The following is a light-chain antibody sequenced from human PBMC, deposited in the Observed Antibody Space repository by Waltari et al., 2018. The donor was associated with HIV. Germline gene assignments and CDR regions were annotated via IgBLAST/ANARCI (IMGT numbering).Light chain of an antibody. J-gene: IGLJ1*01. CDR2: RNN. V-gene: IGLV1-44*01. CDR3: AAWDDSLNGYV. Sequence: QSVLTQPPSASGTPGQRITISCSGSSSDIGSNTVNWLQQLPGTAPKLLIYRNNQRPSGVPDRFSGSKSGTSASLAISGLQSEDEADYCCAAWDDSLNGYVFGAGTKVTVL. CDR1: SSDIGSNT.